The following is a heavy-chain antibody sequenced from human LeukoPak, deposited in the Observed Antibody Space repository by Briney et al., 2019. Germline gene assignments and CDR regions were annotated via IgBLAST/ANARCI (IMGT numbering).Heavy chain of an antibody. D-gene: IGHD6-19*01. CDR3: ARDGSSGWADAFDI. V-gene: IGHV3-48*01. CDR1: GFTSSSYS. Sequence: GGSLRLSCAASGFTSSSYSMNWVRQAPGKGLEWVSYISSSSSTIYYADSVKGRFTISRDNAKNSLYLQMNSLRAEDTSVYYCARDGSSGWADAFDIWGQGTMVTVSS. J-gene: IGHJ3*02. CDR2: ISSSSSTI.